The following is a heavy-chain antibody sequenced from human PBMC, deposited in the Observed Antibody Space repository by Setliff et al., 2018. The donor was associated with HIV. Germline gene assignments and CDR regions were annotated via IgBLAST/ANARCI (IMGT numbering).Heavy chain of an antibody. V-gene: IGHV4-39*07. Sequence: SETLSLTCTVSGGSISSSNYHWGWIRQPPGKGLEWIGSIYYSGSTYYNPSLKSRVTISVDTSKNQFSLKLSSVTAADTAVYYCARGPSLMVYAAVPSYFGNWGQGTLVTVSS. CDR3: ARGPSLMVYAAVPSYFGN. D-gene: IGHD2-8*01. J-gene: IGHJ4*02. CDR2: IYYSGST. CDR1: GGSISSSNYH.